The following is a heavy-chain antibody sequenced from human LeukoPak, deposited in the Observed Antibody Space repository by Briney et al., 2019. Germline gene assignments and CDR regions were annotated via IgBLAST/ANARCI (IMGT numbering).Heavy chain of an antibody. CDR3: ARIVPAASAGLGFDY. Sequence: SQTLSLTCTVSGGSISSGGYYWSWIRQHPGKGLEWIGYIYYSGSTYYNPSLKSRVTISVDSSKNQFSLKLSSVTAADTAVYYCARIVPAASAGLGFDYWGQGTLVTVSS. V-gene: IGHV4-31*03. D-gene: IGHD2-2*01. CDR1: GGSISSGGYY. J-gene: IGHJ4*02. CDR2: IYYSGST.